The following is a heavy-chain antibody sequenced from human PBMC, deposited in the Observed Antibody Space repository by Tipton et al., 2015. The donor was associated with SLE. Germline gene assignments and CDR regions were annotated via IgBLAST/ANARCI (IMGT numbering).Heavy chain of an antibody. D-gene: IGHD3-22*01. CDR2: IYTSGTT. CDR1: GDSISRGNYY. V-gene: IGHV4-61*09. J-gene: IGHJ6*02. Sequence: TLSLTCTVSGDSISRGNYYWAWIRHPAGKGLEWIGHIYTSGTTDYNPSLKSRVTISLDTSKNHFSLKVTSVTAADTAVYYCAGLGPLANVGGSTYYHPLDVWGQGTTVTVSS. CDR3: AGLGPLANVGGSTYYHPLDV.